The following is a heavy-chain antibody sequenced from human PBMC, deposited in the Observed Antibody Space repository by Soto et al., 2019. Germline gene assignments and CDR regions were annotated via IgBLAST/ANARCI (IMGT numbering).Heavy chain of an antibody. CDR1: GGSSSGYY. Sequence: QVQVQQWGAGLLKPSETLSLNCAFYGGSSSGYYWNWIRQSPGKGLEWIGEFTNTGSTSYSPSLRGRVTISGDTTKTQISLKLTSVTAADTALYYCALGYYQPPDNWGRGTLVIVSA. CDR2: FTNTGST. CDR3: ALGYYQPPDN. V-gene: IGHV4-34*02. J-gene: IGHJ4*02. D-gene: IGHD3-22*01.